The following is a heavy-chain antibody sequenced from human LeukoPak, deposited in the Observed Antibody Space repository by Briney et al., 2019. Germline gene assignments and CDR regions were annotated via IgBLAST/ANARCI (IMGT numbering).Heavy chain of an antibody. V-gene: IGHV3-30-3*01. D-gene: IGHD3-10*01. CDR2: TSSDLNVK. Sequence: GGSLRLSCAASGFTFRNYVIHWVRQAPGKGLEWVAVTSSDLNVKLYADYVKGRFTISRDNSRSTLYLQMNSLRPEDTAIYYCAREGYYGSGSPPSLYFDYWGQGTLVTVSA. J-gene: IGHJ4*02. CDR1: GFTFRNYV. CDR3: AREGYYGSGSPPSLYFDY.